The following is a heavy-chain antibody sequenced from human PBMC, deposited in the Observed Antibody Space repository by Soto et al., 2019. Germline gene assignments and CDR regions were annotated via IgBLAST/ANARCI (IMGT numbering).Heavy chain of an antibody. CDR3: ARDRKKFTGGAHDAFDI. D-gene: IGHD3-10*01. Sequence: PGGSLRLSCAASGFTFSSYGMHWVRQAPGKGLEWVAVIWYDGSNKYYADSVKGRFTISRDNSKNTLYLQMNSLRAEDTAVYYCARDRKKFTGGAHDAFDIWGQGTMVTGSS. CDR2: IWYDGSNK. CDR1: GFTFSSYG. J-gene: IGHJ3*02. V-gene: IGHV3-33*01.